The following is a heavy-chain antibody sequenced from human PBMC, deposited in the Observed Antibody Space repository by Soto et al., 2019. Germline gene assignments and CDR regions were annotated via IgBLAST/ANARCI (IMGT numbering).Heavy chain of an antibody. CDR1: GFSLSTSGVG. CDR2: IYWDDDK. J-gene: IGHJ4*02. Sequence: QITLKESGPTLVKPTQTLTLTCTFSGFSLSTSGVGVGWIRQPPGKALEWLALIYWDDDKRYSPSLKSRLTITMDTSKNQVVLTMTNMDPVDTATYYCAHTPVAGYFDYWGQGTLVTVSS. V-gene: IGHV2-5*02. D-gene: IGHD6-19*01. CDR3: AHTPVAGYFDY.